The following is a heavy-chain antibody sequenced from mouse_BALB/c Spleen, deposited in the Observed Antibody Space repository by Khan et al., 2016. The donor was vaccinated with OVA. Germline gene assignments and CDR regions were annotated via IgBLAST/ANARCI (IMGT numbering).Heavy chain of an antibody. CDR1: GFSLTTSV. D-gene: IGHD2-14*01. V-gene: IGHV2-4-1*01. J-gene: IGHJ3*01. CDR3: ARNSYMYDFTY. Sequence: QLVQSGPGLLQPSQSLSITCTVSGFSLTTSVLPFFLQSPFPFLSFLFLICIGLTPSSPTAFISRLSISKDNSKSQVFFKMNMRKADDTAMYYCARNSYMYDFTYWGQGTLVTVSA. CDR2: ICIGLTP.